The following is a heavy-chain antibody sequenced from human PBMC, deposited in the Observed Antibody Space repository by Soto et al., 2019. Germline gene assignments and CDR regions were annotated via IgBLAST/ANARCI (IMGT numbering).Heavy chain of an antibody. Sequence: PSETLSLTCAVYGGSFSGYYWSWIRQPPGKGLEWIGEINHSGSTNYNPSLKSRVTISVDTSKNQFSLKLSSVTAADTAVYYCASAPPFDPWGQGTMVTASS. CDR1: GGSFSGYY. CDR3: ASAPPFDP. CDR2: INHSGST. V-gene: IGHV4-34*01. J-gene: IGHJ5*02.